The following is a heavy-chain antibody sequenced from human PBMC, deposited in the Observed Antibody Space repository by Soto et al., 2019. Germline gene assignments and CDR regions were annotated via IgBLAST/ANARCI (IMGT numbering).Heavy chain of an antibody. CDR3: ARDDEGGSGCALGY. D-gene: IGHD1-26*01. J-gene: IGHJ4*02. CDR1: GFTFSSHA. V-gene: IGHV3-30-3*01. Sequence: QVQLVESGGGVVQPGRSLRLSCAVSGFTFSSHAMHWVRQAPGKGLEWVTLISSDGSNKYYADSVKGRFTTSRDNSKNTMYLQMNSLRVEDTAVYYCARDDEGGSGCALGYWGQGAMVTVSS. CDR2: ISSDGSNK.